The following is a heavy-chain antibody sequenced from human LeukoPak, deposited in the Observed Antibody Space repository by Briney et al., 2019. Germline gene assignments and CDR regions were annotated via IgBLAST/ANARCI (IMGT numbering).Heavy chain of an antibody. J-gene: IGHJ4*02. D-gene: IGHD3-22*01. CDR3: ARLVGDSSGYYDYFDY. Sequence: GESLKISCKGSGYSFTSYRIGWVRQMPGKGLEWMGIIYPGDSDTRYSPSFQGQVTISADKSISTAYLQWSSLKASDTAMYYCARLVGDSSGYYDYFDYWGQGTLVTVSS. CDR2: IYPGDSDT. V-gene: IGHV5-51*01. CDR1: GYSFTSYR.